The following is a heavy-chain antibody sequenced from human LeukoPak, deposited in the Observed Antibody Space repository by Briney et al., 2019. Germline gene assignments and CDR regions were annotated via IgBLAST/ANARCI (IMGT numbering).Heavy chain of an antibody. CDR3: SKWTVAGLGSGF. CDR1: GFTFSNYA. D-gene: IGHD6-19*01. V-gene: IGHV3-23*01. Sequence: GGSLRLSCPASGFTFSNYAISWFRQAPGKGLDWFSAISGGAGGTYYADSVKGRFTISRDNSKNTLYLQMNSLRAEDTAAYYCSKWTVAGLGSGFWGQGTLVTVSS. CDR2: ISGGAGGT. J-gene: IGHJ4*02.